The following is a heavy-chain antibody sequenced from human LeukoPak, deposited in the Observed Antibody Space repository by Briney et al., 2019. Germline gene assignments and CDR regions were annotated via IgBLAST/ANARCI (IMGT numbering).Heavy chain of an antibody. Sequence: XXXSPXRXLEWXGRTYYRSKWYNDYAVSVKSRITINPDTSKNQFSLQLNSVTPEDTAVYYCARGAPVPSYGMDVWGQGTTVTVSS. V-gene: IGHV6-1*01. CDR2: TYYRSKWYN. J-gene: IGHJ6*02. D-gene: IGHD4-17*01. CDR3: ARGAPVPSYGMDV.